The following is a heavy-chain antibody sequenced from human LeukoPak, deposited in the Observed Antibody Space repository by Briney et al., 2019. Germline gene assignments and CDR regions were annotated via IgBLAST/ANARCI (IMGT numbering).Heavy chain of an antibody. CDR1: SDSFSSVKDY. Sequence: PSETLSLTCTVSSDSFSSVKDYWAWIRQPPGKGLEWIASGDYSGGTYYNPSLESRVAISADMSKNQISLKLSSVTAADTAVYYCARQIRPALYYGGNSDAFDIWGQGTMVTVSS. CDR3: ARQIRPALYYGGNSDAFDI. V-gene: IGHV4-39*07. J-gene: IGHJ3*02. CDR2: GDYSGGT. D-gene: IGHD4-23*01.